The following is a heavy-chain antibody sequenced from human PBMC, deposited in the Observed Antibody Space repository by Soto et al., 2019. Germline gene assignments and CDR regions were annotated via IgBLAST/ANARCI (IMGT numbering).Heavy chain of an antibody. J-gene: IGHJ6*03. CDR3: ARNYYDFWSGSSPNMDV. CDR2: MNPNSGNT. CDR1: GYTFTSYD. D-gene: IGHD3-3*01. V-gene: IGHV1-8*01. Sequence: ASVKVSCKASGYTFTSYDINWVRQATGQGLEWMGWMNPNSGNTGYAQKFQGRVTMTRNTSTSTAYMELSSLRSEDTAVYYCARNYYDFWSGSSPNMDVWGKGTTVTVSS.